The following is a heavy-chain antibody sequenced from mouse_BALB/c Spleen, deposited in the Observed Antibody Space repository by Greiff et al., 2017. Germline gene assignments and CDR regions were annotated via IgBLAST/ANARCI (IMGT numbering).Heavy chain of an antibody. J-gene: IGHJ2*01. CDR1: GFTFSSYA. Sequence: EVKLMESGGGLVKPGGSLKLSCAASGFTFSSYAMSWVRQTPEKRLEWVATISSGGSYTYYPDSVKGRFTISRDNAKNTLYLQMSSLRSEDTAMYYCARPGGYDGFDYWGQGTTLTVSS. CDR2: ISSGGSYT. CDR3: ARPGGYDGFDY. V-gene: IGHV5-9-3*01. D-gene: IGHD2-2*01.